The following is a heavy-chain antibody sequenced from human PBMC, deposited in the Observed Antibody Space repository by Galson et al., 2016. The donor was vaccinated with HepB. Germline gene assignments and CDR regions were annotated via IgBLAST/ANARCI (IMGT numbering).Heavy chain of an antibody. V-gene: IGHV1-58*01. CDR2: IVVGSGNT. CDR1: GFTFTRSA. D-gene: IGHD3-22*01. Sequence: SVKVSCKASGFTFTRSAVQWVRQARGQRLEWIGWIVVGSGNTDYAQKFQERVTITRDMSTSTAYMELSSLRSEDTAVYYCAAARSGYYQYYFDYWGQETLVTVSS. J-gene: IGHJ4*02. CDR3: AAARSGYYQYYFDY.